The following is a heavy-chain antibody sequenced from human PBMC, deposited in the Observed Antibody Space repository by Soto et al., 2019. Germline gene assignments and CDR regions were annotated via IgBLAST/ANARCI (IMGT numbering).Heavy chain of an antibody. Sequence: GGSLRLSCAAPGFTFSNYGMNWVRQAPGKGPEWVSGISSNGDTANYADSVNGRFTISRDNSKNALYMQMNGLRPEDTAVYYCAKDLSRWPHYAFDSWGQGTLVTVSS. V-gene: IGHV3-23*01. CDR3: AKDLSRWPHYAFDS. D-gene: IGHD4-17*01. CDR1: GFTFSNYG. J-gene: IGHJ5*01. CDR2: ISSNGDTA.